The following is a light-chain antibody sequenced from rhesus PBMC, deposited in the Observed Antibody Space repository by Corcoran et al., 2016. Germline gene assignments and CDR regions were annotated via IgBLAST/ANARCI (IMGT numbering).Light chain of an antibody. CDR1: QSISSW. J-gene: IGKJ4*01. Sequence: DIQMTQSPSSLSASVGDTVTFTCRASQSISSWLAWYQPKPGKAPKLLIYKASSLQSGVPSRCSGSGSGTAFTLTISSLQPADFATYYCQQHNTCPLTFGGGTKVEI. V-gene: IGKV1-22*01. CDR3: QQHNTCPLT. CDR2: KAS.